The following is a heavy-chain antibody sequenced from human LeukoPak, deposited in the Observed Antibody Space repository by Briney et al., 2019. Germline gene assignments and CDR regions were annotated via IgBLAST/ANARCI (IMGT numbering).Heavy chain of an antibody. V-gene: IGHV4-59*01. CDR2: IYYSGNT. CDR3: AREGTAGANLNWFDP. D-gene: IGHD1-1*01. CDR1: GASISRYY. Sequence: SETLSLTCTVSGASISRYYWSWIRQPPGKGLEWIGYIYYSGNTDCNPSLKSRVTMSVDTSKNQFSLRLSSVTAADTAVYYCAREGTAGANLNWFDPWGQGTLVTVSS. J-gene: IGHJ5*02.